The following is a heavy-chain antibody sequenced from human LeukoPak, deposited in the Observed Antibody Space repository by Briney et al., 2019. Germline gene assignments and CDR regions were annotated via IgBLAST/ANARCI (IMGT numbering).Heavy chain of an antibody. Sequence: ASVKVSCKASGYTFTGYYMHWVRQAPGQGLEWMGIINPSGGSTSYAQKFQGRVTMTRDTSTSTVYMELSSLRSEDTAVYYCARAYCTNGVCHIFDYWGQGTLVTVSS. CDR3: ARAYCTNGVCHIFDY. D-gene: IGHD2-8*01. J-gene: IGHJ4*02. CDR2: INPSGGST. V-gene: IGHV1-46*01. CDR1: GYTFTGYY.